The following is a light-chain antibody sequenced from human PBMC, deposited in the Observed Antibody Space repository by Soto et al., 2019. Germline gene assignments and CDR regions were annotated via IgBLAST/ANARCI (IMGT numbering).Light chain of an antibody. J-gene: IGKJ2*01. V-gene: IGKV1-9*01. CDR2: AAS. CDR1: QGITSY. Sequence: IQVTQSPSSLTAAVGDRVTITCRASQGITSYLAWYQQKPGKAPKLLIYAASALQTGVSSRFSGSGYGTEFTLTISSLQADDFATYYCQQYETYSRTFGQGTKLEIK. CDR3: QQYETYSRT.